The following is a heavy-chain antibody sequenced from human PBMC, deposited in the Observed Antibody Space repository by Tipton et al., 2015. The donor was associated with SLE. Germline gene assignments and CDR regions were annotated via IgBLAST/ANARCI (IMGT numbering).Heavy chain of an antibody. J-gene: IGHJ5*02. V-gene: IGHV4-59*01. CDR3: ARGRRMDDSGDFGP. CDR1: GGSISSYY. D-gene: IGHD4-17*01. Sequence: TLSLTCTVSGGSISSYYWSWIRQPPGKGLEWIGYIYYSGSTNYNPSPKSRVTISVDTSKNQFSLNLSSVTAADTAVYYCARGRRMDDSGDFGPWGQGTLVTVSS. CDR2: IYYSGST.